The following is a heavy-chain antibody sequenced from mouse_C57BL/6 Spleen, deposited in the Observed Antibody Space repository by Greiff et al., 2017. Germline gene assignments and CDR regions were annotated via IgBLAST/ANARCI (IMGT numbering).Heavy chain of an antibody. J-gene: IGHJ3*01. V-gene: IGHV1-26*01. D-gene: IGHD2-4*01. CDR2: LNPNNGGT. CDR3: ARGNYDYGAWFAY. CDR1: GYTFTDYY. Sequence: VQLQQSGPELVKPGASVKISCKASGYTFTDYYMNWVKQSHGKSLEWIGDLNPNNGGTSYNQKFKGKATLTVDKSSSTAYMELRSLTSEDSAVYYCARGNYDYGAWFAYWGQGTLVTVSA.